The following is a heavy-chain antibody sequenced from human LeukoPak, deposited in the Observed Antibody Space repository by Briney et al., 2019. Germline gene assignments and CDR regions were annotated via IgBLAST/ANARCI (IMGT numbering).Heavy chain of an antibody. J-gene: IGHJ3*02. CDR2: ISRSSSTI. CDR1: GFTFSSYS. D-gene: IGHD3-3*01. CDR3: ATGTYDFWSGYYGIGAFDI. Sequence: GGSLRLSCAASGFTFSSYSMNWVRQAPGKGLEWVSYISRSSSTIYYADSVKGRFTISRDNAKNSLYLQMNSLRDEDTAVYYCATGTYDFWSGYYGIGAFDIWGQGTMVTVSS. V-gene: IGHV3-48*02.